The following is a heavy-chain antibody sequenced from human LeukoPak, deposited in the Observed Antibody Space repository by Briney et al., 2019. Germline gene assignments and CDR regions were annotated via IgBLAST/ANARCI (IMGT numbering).Heavy chain of an antibody. CDR3: ARDGSGYSDPVDY. V-gene: IGHV3-23*01. Sequence: GGTLRLSCAASGFSFSTHGMNWVRQAPGKGLEWVSGITPSSDSTYYAESVKGRFTISRDNAKNSLYLQMNSLRAEDTAVYYCARDGSGYSDPVDYWGQGTLVTVSS. CDR1: GFSFSTHG. D-gene: IGHD3-22*01. J-gene: IGHJ4*02. CDR2: ITPSSDST.